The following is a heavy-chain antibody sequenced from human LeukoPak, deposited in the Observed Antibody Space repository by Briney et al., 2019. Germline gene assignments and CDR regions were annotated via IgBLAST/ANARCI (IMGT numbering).Heavy chain of an antibody. CDR1: GPSFTPSY. J-gene: IGHJ4*02. Sequence: NPSATLSLTCAVYGPSFTPSYSSCVRQPPGKGLEWIGEINHSGSTTYNPSLKSRVTISVDTSKNQFTLKLNSVSAADTAVYYCASSGWYRGYWGQGTLVTVSS. CDR3: ASSGWYRGY. CDR2: INHSGST. D-gene: IGHD6-19*01. V-gene: IGHV4-34*01.